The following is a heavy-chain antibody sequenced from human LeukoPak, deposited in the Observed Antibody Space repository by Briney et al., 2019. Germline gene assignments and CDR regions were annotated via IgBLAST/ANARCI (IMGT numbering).Heavy chain of an antibody. J-gene: IGHJ4*02. CDR2: IYSDNT. V-gene: IGHV3-53*01. Sequence: GGSLRLSCAASGFTFSSYGMSWVRQAPGKGLEWVSFIYSDNTHYLDSVKGRFTISRDNSKNTLYLQMNSLRAEDTAVYYCARRAGAYSHPYDYWGQGTLVTVSS. CDR3: ARRAGAYSHPYDY. D-gene: IGHD4/OR15-4a*01. CDR1: GFTFSSYG.